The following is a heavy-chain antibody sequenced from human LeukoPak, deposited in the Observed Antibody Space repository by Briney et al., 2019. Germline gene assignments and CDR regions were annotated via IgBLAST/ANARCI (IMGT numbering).Heavy chain of an antibody. CDR1: SYSFTSYG. Sequence: ASVKVSCKASSYSFTSYGISWVRQAPGQGLEWMGWISAYNGNTNYAQKLQGRVTMTTDTSTSTAYMELRSLRSDDTAVYYCARAPVGAPWYYYYYMDVWGKGTTVTVSS. CDR2: ISAYNGNT. CDR3: ARAPVGAPWYYYYYMDV. J-gene: IGHJ6*03. D-gene: IGHD1-26*01. V-gene: IGHV1-18*01.